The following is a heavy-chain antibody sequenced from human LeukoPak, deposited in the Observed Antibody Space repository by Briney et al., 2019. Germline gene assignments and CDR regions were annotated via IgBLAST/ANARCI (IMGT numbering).Heavy chain of an antibody. Sequence: PSETLSLTCAVSGYSISSGYYWGRIRQPPGKGLEWIGSIYHSGRTYYNPSLKSRVTISVDTSKNQFSLKLSSVTAADTAVYYCARGYYDILTGYLNWFDPWGQGTLVTVSS. V-gene: IGHV4-38-2*01. CDR2: IYHSGRT. D-gene: IGHD3-9*01. CDR1: GYSISSGYY. J-gene: IGHJ5*02. CDR3: ARGYYDILTGYLNWFDP.